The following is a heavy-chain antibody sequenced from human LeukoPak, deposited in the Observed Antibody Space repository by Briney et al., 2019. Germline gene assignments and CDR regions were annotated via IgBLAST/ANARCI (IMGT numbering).Heavy chain of an antibody. CDR2: INHSGST. CDR3: ARVLSYYDFWSGYYRPPYFDY. CDR1: GGSFSGYY. D-gene: IGHD3-3*01. J-gene: IGHJ4*02. Sequence: SETLSLTCAVYGGSFSGYYWSWIRQPPGKGLEWIGEINHSGSTNYNPSLKSRVTISVDTSKNQFSLKLSSVTAADTAVYYCARVLSYYDFWSGYYRPPYFDYWGQGTLVTVSS. V-gene: IGHV4-34*01.